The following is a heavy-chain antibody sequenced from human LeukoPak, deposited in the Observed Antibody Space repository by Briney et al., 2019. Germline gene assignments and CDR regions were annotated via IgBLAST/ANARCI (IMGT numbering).Heavy chain of an antibody. Sequence: GGSLRLSCTASGFTFGDYAMSWFRQARGKAREGVGFIRSKAYGGTTEYAASVKGRFTISRDDSTSIAYLQMNSLKTEDTAVYSCTTSDFGVVILGIFDPWGQGTLITVSS. D-gene: IGHD3-3*01. CDR2: IRSKAYGGTT. CDR3: TTSDFGVVILGIFDP. V-gene: IGHV3-49*03. CDR1: GFTFGDYA. J-gene: IGHJ5*02.